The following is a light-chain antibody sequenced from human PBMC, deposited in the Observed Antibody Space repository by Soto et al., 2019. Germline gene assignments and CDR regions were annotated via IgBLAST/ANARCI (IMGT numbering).Light chain of an antibody. V-gene: IGKV3-15*01. Sequence: EIVMTESPATLSVSPGERATLSSRASQSISRDLTWYKQKPGQAPRIIMYGASTRATGTPARFSGSGSGTEFTLTISSLKSEDFAVYYCQQYNNWPRTFGGGTKVDIK. CDR1: QSISRD. J-gene: IGKJ4*01. CDR3: QQYNNWPRT. CDR2: GAS.